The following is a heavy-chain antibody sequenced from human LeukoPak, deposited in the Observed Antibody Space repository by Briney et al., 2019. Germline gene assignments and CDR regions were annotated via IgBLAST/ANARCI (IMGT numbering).Heavy chain of an antibody. Sequence: SETLSLTCTISGGSISSSSYYWGWIRQPPGKGLEWIGSIYYSGSTYYNPSLKSRVTISVDTSKNQFSLKLSSVTAADTAVYYCARGDCSSAGCYHYHYGMHAWGQGATVTVSS. CDR3: ARGDCSSAGCYHYHYGMHA. CDR1: GGSISSSSYY. J-gene: IGHJ6*02. V-gene: IGHV4-39*07. D-gene: IGHD2-2*01. CDR2: IYYSGST.